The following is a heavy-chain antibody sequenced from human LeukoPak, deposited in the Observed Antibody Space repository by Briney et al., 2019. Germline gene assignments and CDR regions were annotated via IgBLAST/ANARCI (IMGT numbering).Heavy chain of an antibody. J-gene: IGHJ3*02. V-gene: IGHV1-46*01. CDR1: GYTFTSYY. CDR2: INPSGGST. CDR3: AKGDNLTGYPVDAAFDI. D-gene: IGHD3-9*01. Sequence: ASVKVSCKASGYTFTSYYMHWVRQAPGQGLEWMGVINPSGGSTSYAQKFQGRVTMTRDTSTSTVYMELSSLRAEDTAVYYCAKGDNLTGYPVDAAFDIWGQGTMVTVSS.